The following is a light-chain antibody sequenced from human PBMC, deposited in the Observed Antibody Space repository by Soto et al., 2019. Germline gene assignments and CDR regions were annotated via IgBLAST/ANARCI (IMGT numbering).Light chain of an antibody. CDR3: QKYGSSPFT. CDR2: GAS. V-gene: IGKV3-20*01. Sequence: IPLTQSPATLSVSPGDIASLYCLPSQSISSSYLAWLQQKPGQSPRLLIYGASSRPTGIPDRFSGSGSGTDFTLAISRLEPEDFALYYCQKYGSSPFTCGGGHKGDIK. J-gene: IGKJ4*01. CDR1: QSISSSY.